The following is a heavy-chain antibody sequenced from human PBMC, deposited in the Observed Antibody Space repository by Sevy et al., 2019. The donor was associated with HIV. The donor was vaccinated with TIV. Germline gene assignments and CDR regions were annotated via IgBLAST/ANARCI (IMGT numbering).Heavy chain of an antibody. CDR1: GYTLTKLS. CDR2: FDPEDGET. J-gene: IGHJ4*02. CDR3: ATTKDYYENSGDPFDY. Sequence: ASVKVSCKVSGYTLTKLSMHWVRQAPGKGLEWMGTFDPEDGETIYAQKFQGRVTMTEDTSTDTAYMELSSLRSEDTAVSYCATTKDYYENSGDPFDYWGQGTLVTVSS. V-gene: IGHV1-24*01. D-gene: IGHD3-22*01.